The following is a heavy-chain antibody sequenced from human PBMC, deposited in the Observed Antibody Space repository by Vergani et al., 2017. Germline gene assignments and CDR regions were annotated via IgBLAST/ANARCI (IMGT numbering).Heavy chain of an antibody. CDR1: GFTFSTYA. Sequence: EVQLLESGGSLKQPGGSVRLSCAASGFTFSTYAMHWVRQAPGKGLEWVSALTGGGGSTYYADSVKGRFIISRDNSRDTLYLQVNSLRPEDTAPYYCVKDAGSYENFFDSWGKETLVTVSS. V-gene: IGHV3-23*01. D-gene: IGHD1-26*01. CDR3: VKDAGSYENFFDS. CDR2: LTGGGGST. J-gene: IGHJ4*02.